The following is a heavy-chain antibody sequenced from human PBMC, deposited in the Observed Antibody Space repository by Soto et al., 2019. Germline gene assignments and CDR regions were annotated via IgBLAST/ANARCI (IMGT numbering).Heavy chain of an antibody. CDR3: ARDRGYDAHDYYYNAMDV. J-gene: IGHJ6*02. D-gene: IGHD3-10*01. CDR2: IRGFSPYT. CDR1: GFTFRTYT. Sequence: VQLVESGGGLVKPGGSLRLSCISSGFTFRTYTMNWVRQAPGKGLEWVSGIRGFSPYTFYAESVKCRFTISRDNAKNSLYLQMNSLRAEDTAVYYCARDRGYDAHDYYYNAMDVWGQGTTVTVSS. V-gene: IGHV3-21*01.